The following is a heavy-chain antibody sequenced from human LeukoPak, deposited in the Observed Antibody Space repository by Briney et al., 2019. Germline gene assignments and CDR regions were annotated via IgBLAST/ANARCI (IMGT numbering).Heavy chain of an antibody. V-gene: IGHV3-30*02. D-gene: IGHD3-10*01. J-gene: IGHJ3*02. Sequence: GGSLRLSCAASGFTFSRYGMEWVRQAPGKGLEWVAFIRNDGSDQYYADSVKGRFTISRDNSKNTLYLQMNSLRAEDTAVYYCAKARGITIDAFDIWGQGTMVTVSS. CDR1: GFTFSRYG. CDR3: AKARGITIDAFDI. CDR2: IRNDGSDQ.